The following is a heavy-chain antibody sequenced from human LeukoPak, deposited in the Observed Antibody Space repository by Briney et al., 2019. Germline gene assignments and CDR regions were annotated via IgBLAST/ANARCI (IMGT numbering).Heavy chain of an antibody. CDR2: ISGSGGSK. CDR1: GFTFSSYA. CDR3: AKDRGGSGWYVGDLDY. V-gene: IGHV3-23*01. J-gene: IGHJ4*02. Sequence: GGSLRLSCAASGFTFSSYAMSWVRQAPGKGLEWVSAISGSGGSKYYADSVKGRFTISRDNSKNTLYLQMNSLRAEDTAVYYCAKDRGGSGWYVGDLDYWGQGTLDTVSS. D-gene: IGHD6-19*01.